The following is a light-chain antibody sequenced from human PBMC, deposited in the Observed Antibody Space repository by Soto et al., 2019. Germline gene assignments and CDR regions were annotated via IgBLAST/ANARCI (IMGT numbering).Light chain of an antibody. Sequence: QSALTQSPSVSGSPGQSVTISCTGTSSDVGSYNHVSWYQQSPGTAPKLMIYEVSNRPSGVPHRFSGSKSGDTASLTISGLQAEDEADYYCSSYTSSGTLIFGGGTKLTVL. CDR1: SSDVGSYNH. CDR2: EVS. V-gene: IGLV2-18*02. CDR3: SSYTSSGTLI. J-gene: IGLJ2*01.